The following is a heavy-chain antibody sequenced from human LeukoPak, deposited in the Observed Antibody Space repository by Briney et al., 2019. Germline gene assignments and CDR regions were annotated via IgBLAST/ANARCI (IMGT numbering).Heavy chain of an antibody. CDR3: ARADFYGSGSHPPGGFDY. D-gene: IGHD3-10*01. J-gene: IGHJ4*02. CDR2: ISYDGSDT. Sequence: GGSLRLSCAASGFTLSTYAMHWVRQAPGEGLEWVAVISYDGSDTYYADSVKGRFTISRDGSKNTLYLQMTSLRAEDTAVYYCARADFYGSGSHPPGGFDYWGQGTLVTVSS. CDR1: GFTLSTYA. V-gene: IGHV3-30*04.